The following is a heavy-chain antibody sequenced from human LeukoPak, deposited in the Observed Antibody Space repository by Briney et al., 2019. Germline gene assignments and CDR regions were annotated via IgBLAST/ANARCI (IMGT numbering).Heavy chain of an antibody. J-gene: IGHJ3*02. CDR1: GFSFSSYG. V-gene: IGHV3-30*18. CDR2: ISYDGSNK. Sequence: GGSLRLSCAASGFSFSSYGMHWVRQAPGKGLEWVAVISYDGSNKYYADCVKGRFTISRDNSKNTLYLQMNSLRAEDTAVYYCAKALGGAFDIWGQGTMITVSS. CDR3: AKALGGAFDI.